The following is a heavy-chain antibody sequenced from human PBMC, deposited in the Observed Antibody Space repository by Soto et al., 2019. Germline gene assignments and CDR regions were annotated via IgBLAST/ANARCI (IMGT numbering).Heavy chain of an antibody. CDR1: GGTLANYA. CDR2: TIPLLSTP. Sequence: QVQLVQSGAEVKNPGASVRGTCKAHGGTLANYAINWVRQAPGQGLEWMGGTIPLLSTPTYARKFPGRVSIIADESANTAYMDLSSLSSNDTAVYFCAIGHSYGQFDLWGHETLVSVSS. V-gene: IGHV1-69*01. CDR3: AIGHSYGQFDL. D-gene: IGHD5-18*01. J-gene: IGHJ5*02.